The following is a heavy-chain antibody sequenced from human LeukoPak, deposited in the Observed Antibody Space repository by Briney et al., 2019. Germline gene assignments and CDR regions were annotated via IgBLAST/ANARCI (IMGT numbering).Heavy chain of an antibody. J-gene: IGHJ4*02. V-gene: IGHV3-48*01. D-gene: IGHD3-3*01. CDR3: ATDALTTIFGAGNGAYYFVD. Sequence: AGGSLRLSCAASGFTVSSNYMNWVRQAPGKGPEWVSYISRSSSTKDYADSVKGRFTISRDNAKNSLYLQMNSLRAEDTAVYYCATDALTTIFGAGNGAYYFVDWGQGTLVTVSS. CDR1: GFTVSSNY. CDR2: ISRSSSTK.